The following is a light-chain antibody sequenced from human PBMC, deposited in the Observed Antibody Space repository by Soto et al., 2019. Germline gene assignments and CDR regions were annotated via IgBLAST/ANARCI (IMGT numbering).Light chain of an antibody. Sequence: EVVFTQSPATLSLSPGERATLSCRASQSVSSYLAWYRQKPGQAPRLLIYDASNRATGIPARFSGRGSGTDFTLTISSLEPEDFAVYDCQVRSNWLTWTFGQGTKVDIK. V-gene: IGKV3-11*01. CDR2: DAS. J-gene: IGKJ1*01. CDR1: QSVSSY. CDR3: QVRSNWLTWT.